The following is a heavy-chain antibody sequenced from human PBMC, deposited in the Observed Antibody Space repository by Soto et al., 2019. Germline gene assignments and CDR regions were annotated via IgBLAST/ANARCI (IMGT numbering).Heavy chain of an antibody. CDR2: ISSSSSTI. CDR3: ARDSPGGYDY. J-gene: IGHJ4*02. V-gene: IGHV3-48*04. CDR1: GFTFSSYS. D-gene: IGHD1-26*01. Sequence: GSLRLSCAASGFTFSSYSMNWVRQAPGKGLEWVSYISSSSSTIYYADSVKGRFTISRDNAKNSLYLQMNSLRAEDTAVYYCARDSPGGYDYWGQGTLVTVSS.